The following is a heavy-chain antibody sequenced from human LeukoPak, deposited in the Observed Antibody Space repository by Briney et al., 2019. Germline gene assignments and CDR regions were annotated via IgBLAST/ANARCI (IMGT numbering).Heavy chain of an antibody. Sequence: SETLSLTCTVSGGSFTSGDYYWSWIRQPPGKGLEWIGFIYNSGSTYYNPSLQSRVTISVDTSRNQFSLKLSSEAAADTAVYYCARAPRDLDAFDIWGQGTMVTVSS. CDR1: GGSFTSGDYY. J-gene: IGHJ3*02. V-gene: IGHV4-30-4*08. CDR2: IYNSGST. CDR3: ARAPRDLDAFDI.